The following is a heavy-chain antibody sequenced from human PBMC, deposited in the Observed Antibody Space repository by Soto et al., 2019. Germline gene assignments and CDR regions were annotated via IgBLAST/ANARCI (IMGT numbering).Heavy chain of an antibody. CDR1: GYTFTSYD. V-gene: IGHV1-8*01. D-gene: IGHD5-12*01. CDR2: MNPNSGNT. CDR3: ARGRFPGVDIVATTPAFDY. Sequence: ASVKVSCKASGYTFTSYDISWVRQATGQGLEWMGWMNPNSGNTGYAQKFQGRVTMTRNTSISTAYMELSSLRSEDTAVYYCARGRFPGVDIVATTPAFDYWGQGTLVTVSS. J-gene: IGHJ4*02.